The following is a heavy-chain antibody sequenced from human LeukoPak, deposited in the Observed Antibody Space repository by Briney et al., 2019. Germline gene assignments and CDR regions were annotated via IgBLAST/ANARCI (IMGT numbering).Heavy chain of an antibody. Sequence: GGSLRLSCAASAFTFSSYAMSWVRQAPGKGLEWVSAISGSGGSTYYADSVKGRFTISRDNSKNTLYLQMNSLRAEDTAVYYCAKTTYYYDSSGYYYPLSYFDYWGQGTLATVSS. V-gene: IGHV3-23*01. CDR2: ISGSGGST. CDR3: AKTTYYYDSSGYYYPLSYFDY. J-gene: IGHJ4*02. D-gene: IGHD3-22*01. CDR1: AFTFSSYA.